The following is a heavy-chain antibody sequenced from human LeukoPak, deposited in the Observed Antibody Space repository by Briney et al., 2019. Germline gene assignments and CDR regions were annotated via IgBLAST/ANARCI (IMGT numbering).Heavy chain of an antibody. Sequence: PGGSLRLSCAASGFTFSSYSMNWVRQAPGKGLEWVSYISSSSSTIYYADSVKGRFTISRDNAKNSLYLQMNSLRAEDTAVYYCARDRYSSGWLPDYWGQGTLVTVSS. V-gene: IGHV3-48*04. CDR2: ISSSSSTI. D-gene: IGHD6-19*01. CDR1: GFTFSSYS. J-gene: IGHJ4*02. CDR3: ARDRYSSGWLPDY.